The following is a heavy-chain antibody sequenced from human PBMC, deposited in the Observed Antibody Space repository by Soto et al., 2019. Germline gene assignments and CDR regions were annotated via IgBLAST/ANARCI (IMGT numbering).Heavy chain of an antibody. J-gene: IGHJ4*02. Sequence: EVQLVESGGGSVQPGRSLRLSCAASGFTFDDYAMHWVRRVPGKGLEWVSSISWNSNIIGYADSVKGRFTISRDNAKNSLYLQMNSLRSEDTALYYCAKGGPDGFCSGGRCYFDYWGQGTLVTVSS. CDR1: GFTFDDYA. CDR2: ISWNSNII. V-gene: IGHV3-9*01. D-gene: IGHD2-15*01. CDR3: AKGGPDGFCSGGRCYFDY.